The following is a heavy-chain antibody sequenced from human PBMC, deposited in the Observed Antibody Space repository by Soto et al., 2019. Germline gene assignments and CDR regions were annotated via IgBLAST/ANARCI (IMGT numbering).Heavy chain of an antibody. CDR2: ISGSGGST. V-gene: IGHV3-23*01. CDR1: FTFSSYA. J-gene: IGHJ4*02. Sequence: EVQLLESGEGLVQPGFTFSSYAMSWVRQAPGKGLEWVSAISGSGGSTYYADSVKGRFTISRDNSKNTLYLQMNSLRAEDTAVYYCARRSSGWYFDYWGQGTLVTVSS. CDR3: ARRSSGWYFDY. D-gene: IGHD6-19*01.